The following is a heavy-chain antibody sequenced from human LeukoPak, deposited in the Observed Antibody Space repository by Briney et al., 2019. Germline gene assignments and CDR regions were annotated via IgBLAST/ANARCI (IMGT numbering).Heavy chain of an antibody. CDR3: AREYPQGVVRGMSSAFDI. D-gene: IGHD3-10*02. V-gene: IGHV1-69*04. J-gene: IGHJ3*02. Sequence: ASVRASCKASGDTLTTHPISWVRQAPGQGPDWMGMITPIFNKADYTPNFQGRVSFTVDRSTSTAYMEVHSLRSEDTAMYYCAREYPQGVVRGMSSAFDIWGQGTMVTVTS. CDR2: ITPIFNKA. CDR1: GDTLTTHP.